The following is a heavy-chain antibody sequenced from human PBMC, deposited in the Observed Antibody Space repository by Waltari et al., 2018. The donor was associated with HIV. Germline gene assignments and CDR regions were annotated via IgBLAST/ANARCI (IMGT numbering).Heavy chain of an antibody. D-gene: IGHD5-18*01. Sequence: QVHLVESGGGVVQPGRSLRLSCAASGFDFRAHGMHWVSQGPGKGLEWVAIISGDGSDKYYVDSVRGRIFINVDPSRNRCSLELNSETPEDSGTYFCVRDSFGFDYWGRGHLVNVSS. J-gene: IGHJ4*02. CDR1: GFDFRAHG. CDR3: VRDSFGFDY. V-gene: IGHV3-30*03. CDR2: ISGDGSDK.